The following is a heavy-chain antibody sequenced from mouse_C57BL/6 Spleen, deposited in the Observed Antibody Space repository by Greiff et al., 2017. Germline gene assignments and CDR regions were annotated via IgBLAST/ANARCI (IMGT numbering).Heavy chain of an antibody. V-gene: IGHV5-9*01. CDR3: ARHDYDGGGYYAMDY. CDR1: GFTFSSYT. Sequence: EVKVEESGGGLVKPGGSLKLSCAASGFTFSSYTMSWVRQTPEKRLEWVATISGGGGNTYYPDSVKGRFTISRDNAKNTLYLQMSSLRSEDTALYYCARHDYDGGGYYAMDYWGQGTSVTVSS. CDR2: ISGGGGNT. J-gene: IGHJ4*01. D-gene: IGHD2-4*01.